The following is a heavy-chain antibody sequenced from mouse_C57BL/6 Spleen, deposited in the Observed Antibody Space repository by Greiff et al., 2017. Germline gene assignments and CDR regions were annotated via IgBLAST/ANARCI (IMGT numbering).Heavy chain of an antibody. D-gene: IGHD1-1*01. CDR1: GYTFTSYW. J-gene: IGHJ2*01. V-gene: IGHV1-52*01. CDR2: IDPSDSET. CDR3: ARSSIYYYGSSPYFDY. Sequence: VQLQQPGAELVRPGSSVKLSCKASGYTFTSYWMHWVKQRPIQGLEWIGNIDPSDSETHYNQKFKDKATLTVDTSSSTAYMQLSSLTSEDSAVYYCARSSIYYYGSSPYFDYWGQGTTLTVSS.